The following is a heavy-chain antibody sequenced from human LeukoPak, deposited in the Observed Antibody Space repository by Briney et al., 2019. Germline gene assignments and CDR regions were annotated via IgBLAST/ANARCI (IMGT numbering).Heavy chain of an antibody. CDR1: GGSMSSYY. V-gene: IGHV4-59*01. CDR2: IYYSGSS. CDR3: ASGFAAAGTISSAEYFQH. Sequence: NPSETLSLTCTVSGGSMSSYYWSGIRQPPGKGLEWIGYIYYSGSSNYTPSLKSRVTISVDTSKNQFSLKLSSVTAADTAVYYCASGFAAAGTISSAEYFQHWGQGTLVTVSS. J-gene: IGHJ1*01. D-gene: IGHD6-13*01.